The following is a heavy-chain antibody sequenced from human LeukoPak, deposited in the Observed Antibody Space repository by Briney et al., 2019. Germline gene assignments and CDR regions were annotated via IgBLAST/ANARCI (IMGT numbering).Heavy chain of an antibody. CDR3: ARRIAVAGLGY. Sequence: PGESLKTSCKGSGYSFTTFWIGWVRQMPGKGLEWMGIIYPGDSDTRYNPSFQGQVTISADKSINTAYLQWSSLKASDTAMYYCARRIAVAGLGYWGQGTLVTVSS. CDR1: GYSFTTFW. CDR2: IYPGDSDT. J-gene: IGHJ4*02. V-gene: IGHV5-51*01. D-gene: IGHD6-19*01.